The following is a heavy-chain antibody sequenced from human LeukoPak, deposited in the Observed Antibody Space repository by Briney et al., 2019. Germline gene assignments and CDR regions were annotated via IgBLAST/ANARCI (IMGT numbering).Heavy chain of an antibody. CDR3: VKVMKGSERLTMVRGVIIKTAGLYYMDV. D-gene: IGHD3-10*01. CDR1: GFTLSSYA. Sequence: QPGGSLRLSCAASGFTLSSYAMSWVRQAPGKGLEWVSSISASGGSTNYADSVKGRFTISRDNSKNTVYLQMNSLRAEDTAVYYCVKVMKGSERLTMVRGVIIKTAGLYYMDVWGKGTTVTVSS. CDR2: ISASGGST. V-gene: IGHV3-23*01. J-gene: IGHJ6*03.